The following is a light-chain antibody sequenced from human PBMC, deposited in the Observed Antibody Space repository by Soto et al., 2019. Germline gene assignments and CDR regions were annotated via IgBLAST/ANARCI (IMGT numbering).Light chain of an antibody. CDR2: AAS. Sequence: DIPMTQSPSSVSASVGDRVTITCRASQSISSWLAWYQQKPGTVPKLLIYAASSLQSGVPSRFSGSGAGTEFTLTITNLQPEDFGTYYCQQGDSFPITFGQGTRLEIK. V-gene: IGKV1-12*01. J-gene: IGKJ5*01. CDR1: QSISSW. CDR3: QQGDSFPIT.